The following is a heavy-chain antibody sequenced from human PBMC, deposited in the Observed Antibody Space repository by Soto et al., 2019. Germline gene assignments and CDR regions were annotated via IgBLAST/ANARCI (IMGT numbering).Heavy chain of an antibody. CDR1: GFTVSSNY. V-gene: IGHV3-53*04. CDR3: ARSVYGDYFDY. J-gene: IGHJ4*02. CDR2: IYSGGST. Sequence: EVQLVESGGGLVQPGGSLRLSCAASGFTVSSNYMSWVRQAPGKGLEWVSVIYSGGSTNYADSVKGRFTISRHNSKNTLYLQMNSLRAEDTAVYYCARSVYGDYFDYWGQGTLVTVSS. D-gene: IGHD4-17*01.